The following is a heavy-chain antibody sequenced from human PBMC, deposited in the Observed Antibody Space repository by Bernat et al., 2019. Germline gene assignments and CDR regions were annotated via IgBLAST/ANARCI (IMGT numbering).Heavy chain of an antibody. CDR1: GFTFSDYY. D-gene: IGHD3-16*01. CDR2: ISSSGSYT. J-gene: IGHJ5*02. V-gene: IGHV3-11*05. CDR3: ATGGREGVPVGTSWFDP. Sequence: QGQLVVSGRGSVKPGGSLRLSCAASGFTFSDYYMNWIRQAPGKGLEWVSYISSSGSYTSYADSVKGRFTISRDNAKNSLYLRMNSLRAEDAAVYYCATGGREGVPVGTSWFDPWGLGTLVSVS.